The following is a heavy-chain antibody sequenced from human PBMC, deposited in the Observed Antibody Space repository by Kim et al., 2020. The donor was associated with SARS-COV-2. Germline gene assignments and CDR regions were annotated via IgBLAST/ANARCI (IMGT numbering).Heavy chain of an antibody. CDR1: GFTFSSYA. D-gene: IGHD6-13*01. Sequence: GGSLRLSCAASGFTFSSYAMHWVRQAPGKGLEWVAVISYDGSNKYYADSVKGRFTISRDNSKNTLYLQMNSLRAEDTAVYYCARDLVIAAAGTGESWWGQGTLVTVSS. V-gene: IGHV3-30*04. CDR3: ARDLVIAAAGTGESW. J-gene: IGHJ4*02. CDR2: ISYDGSNK.